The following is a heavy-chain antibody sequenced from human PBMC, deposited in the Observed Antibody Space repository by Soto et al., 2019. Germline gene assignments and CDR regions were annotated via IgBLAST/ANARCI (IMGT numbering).Heavy chain of an antibody. Sequence: GGSLRLSCAASEFTFSSYSMNWVRQAPGKGLEWVSSISSSSSYIYYADSVKGRFTISRDNAKNSLYLQMNSLRAEDTAVYYCARDPRAYYYDSSGYPWGQGTLVTVSS. D-gene: IGHD3-22*01. J-gene: IGHJ5*02. CDR1: EFTFSSYS. CDR2: ISSSSSYI. V-gene: IGHV3-21*01. CDR3: ARDPRAYYYDSSGYP.